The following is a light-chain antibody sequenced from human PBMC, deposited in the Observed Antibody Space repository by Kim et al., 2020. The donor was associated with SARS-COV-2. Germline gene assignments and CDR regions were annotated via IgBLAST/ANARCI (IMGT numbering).Light chain of an antibody. J-gene: IGKJ1*01. Sequence: EIVLTQSPDTLSLSPGDRATLSCRASRSVSNSYLAWYQQKPGQTLRLLIYGASSRATGIPDRFSGSGSGTDFTLTISGLEPEDFAVYYCQQYGSSPRTFGQGTKVDIK. CDR3: QQYGSSPRT. V-gene: IGKV3-20*01. CDR2: GAS. CDR1: RSVSNSY.